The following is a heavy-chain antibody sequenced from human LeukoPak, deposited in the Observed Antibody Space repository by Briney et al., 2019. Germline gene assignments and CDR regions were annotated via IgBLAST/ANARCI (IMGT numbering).Heavy chain of an antibody. Sequence: GGSLRLSCVASGFTFSRYWMHWVRQAPGKGLVWVSCIKSDGSSTSIADSAKGRFTISRDNAKNTVYLQMNSLRAEDTAVYYCARDNRRYNFDYWGQGTLVTVSS. CDR2: IKSDGSST. V-gene: IGHV3-74*01. CDR1: GFTFSRYW. CDR3: ARDNRRYNFDY. J-gene: IGHJ4*02. D-gene: IGHD2/OR15-2a*01.